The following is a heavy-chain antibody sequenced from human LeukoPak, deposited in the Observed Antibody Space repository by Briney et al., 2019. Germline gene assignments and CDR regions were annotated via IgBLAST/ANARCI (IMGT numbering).Heavy chain of an antibody. CDR2: ISSSSSTI. Sequence: PGGSLRLSCAASGFTFSSYSMNWVRQAPGKGLEWVSYISSSSSTIYYADSVKGRFTISRDNSKNTLFLQMSSLSAEDTAVYYCARLAPSSHTDYWGQGTLVTVSS. V-gene: IGHV3-48*01. CDR1: GFTFSSYS. D-gene: IGHD2-2*01. CDR3: ARLAPSSHTDY. J-gene: IGHJ4*02.